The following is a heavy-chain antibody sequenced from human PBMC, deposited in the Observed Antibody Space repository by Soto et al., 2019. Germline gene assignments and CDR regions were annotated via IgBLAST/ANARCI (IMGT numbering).Heavy chain of an antibody. CDR3: AKGRGAAAANNLFDP. D-gene: IGHD6-13*01. V-gene: IGHV3-21*01. Sequence: EVQLVESGGGLVKPGGSLRLSCEASGFTFSSYSMNWVRQAPGKGLEWVSSISSSSSYIYYADSVKGRFTISRDNAKNSLYLQMNSLRAEDTAVYYCAKGRGAAAANNLFDPWGQGTLVTVSS. CDR1: GFTFSSYS. CDR2: ISSSSSYI. J-gene: IGHJ5*02.